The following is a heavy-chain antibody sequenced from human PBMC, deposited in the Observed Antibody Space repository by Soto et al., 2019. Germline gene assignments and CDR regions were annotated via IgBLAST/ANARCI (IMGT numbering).Heavy chain of an antibody. J-gene: IGHJ4*02. CDR1: GGTFSSYT. D-gene: IGHD2-21*02. CDR2: IIPILGIA. CDR3: ATTYCGGDCYWYY. V-gene: IGHV1-69*02. Sequence: SVKVSCKASGGTFSSYTISWVRQAPGQGLEWMGRIIPILGIANYAQKFQGRVTITADKSTSTAYMELSSLRSEDTAVYYCATTYCGGDCYWYYWGQGTLVTVSS.